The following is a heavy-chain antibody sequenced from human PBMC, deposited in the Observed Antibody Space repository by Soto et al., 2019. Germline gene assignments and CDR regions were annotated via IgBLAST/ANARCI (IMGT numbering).Heavy chain of an antibody. CDR1: GGSFRGYY. V-gene: IGHV4-34*01. Sequence: PSETLSLTCGVYGGSFRGYYWSWIRQPPGKGLEWIGEINHSGSTNYNPSLKSRVTISVDTSKNQFSLKLSSVTAADTAVYYCARGAASDYWGQGTLVTVSS. D-gene: IGHD5-18*01. CDR3: ARGAASDY. CDR2: INHSGST. J-gene: IGHJ4*02.